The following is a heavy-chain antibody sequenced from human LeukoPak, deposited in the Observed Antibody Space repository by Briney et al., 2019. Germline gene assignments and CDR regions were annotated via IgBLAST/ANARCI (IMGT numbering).Heavy chain of an antibody. CDR2: IIPIFGTA. CDR3: ASPHYYGSSYAPYYFDY. Sequence: KVSCKASGYTFTSYGISWVRQAPGQGLEWMGGIIPIFGTANYAQKFQGRVTITADKSTSTAYMELSSLRSEDTAVYYCASPHYYGSSYAPYYFDYWGQGTLVTVSS. V-gene: IGHV1-69*06. CDR1: GYTFTSYG. D-gene: IGHD3-10*01. J-gene: IGHJ4*02.